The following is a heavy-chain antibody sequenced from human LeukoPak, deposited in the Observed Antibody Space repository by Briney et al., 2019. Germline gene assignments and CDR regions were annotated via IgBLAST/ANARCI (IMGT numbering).Heavy chain of an antibody. CDR2: INAGNGNT. CDR3: AREIRIQLWSIMSY. Sequence: ASVKVSCKASGYTFTSYAMHWVRQAPGQRLEWMGWINAGNGNTKYSQKFQGRVTITRDTSASTAYMELSSLRSEDTAVYYCAREIRIQLWSIMSYWGQGTPVTVSS. D-gene: IGHD5-18*01. J-gene: IGHJ4*02. CDR1: GYTFTSYA. V-gene: IGHV1-3*01.